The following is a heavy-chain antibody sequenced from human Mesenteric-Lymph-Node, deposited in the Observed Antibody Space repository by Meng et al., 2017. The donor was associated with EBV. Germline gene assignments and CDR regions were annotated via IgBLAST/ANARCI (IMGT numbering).Heavy chain of an antibody. J-gene: IGHJ4*02. CDR3: ARDSGITVTNSFDY. D-gene: IGHD1-20*01. CDR2: IYYSGSA. V-gene: IGHV4-61*01. Sequence: QGQLQESGPGLLRPSETLSLTCTVSGGSVSSGSYYWSWIRQPPGKGLEWIGYIYYSGSANYNPSLRGRVTISVETSKNQFSLKLSSVTAADTAVYYCARDSGITVTNSFDYCGQGALVTVSS. CDR1: GGSVSSGSYY.